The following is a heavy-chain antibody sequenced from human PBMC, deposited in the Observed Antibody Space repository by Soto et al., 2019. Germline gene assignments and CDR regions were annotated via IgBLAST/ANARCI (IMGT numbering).Heavy chain of an antibody. J-gene: IGHJ6*02. CDR3: AKVNTIFGMEYYYYGMDV. Sequence: GGSLRLSCEASGFTFSSYAMSWVRQAPGKGLEWVSTIGGSGGSTYYAESVKGRFSISRDNSKNTVYLQMNSLRDEDTAIYYCAKVNTIFGMEYYYYGMDVWGQGTTVTVSS. CDR1: GFTFSSYA. V-gene: IGHV3-23*01. D-gene: IGHD3-3*01. CDR2: IGGSGGST.